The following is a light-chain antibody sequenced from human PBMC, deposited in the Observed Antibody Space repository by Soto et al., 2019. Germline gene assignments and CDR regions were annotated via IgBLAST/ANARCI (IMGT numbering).Light chain of an antibody. J-gene: IGKJ4*01. V-gene: IGKV1-9*01. CDR1: QDIAIY. Sequence: GGRVTITCRASQDIAIYLAWYQQKPGEAPKLLIYAASTLHGGVPSRFSGSGSGTDFALTITSLQAEDFATYYCQQLRSYPSTVGGGTKVDIK. CDR2: AAS. CDR3: QQLRSYPST.